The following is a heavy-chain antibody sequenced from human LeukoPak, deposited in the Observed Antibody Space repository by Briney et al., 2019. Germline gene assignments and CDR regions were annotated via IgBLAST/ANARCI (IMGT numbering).Heavy chain of an antibody. D-gene: IGHD2-15*01. CDR1: GGTFSSYA. J-gene: IGHJ4*02. CDR2: IIPIFGTA. V-gene: IGHV1-69*05. CDR3: ARSWGYCSGGSCHFDY. Sequence: ASVKVSCKASGGTFSSYAISWVRQAPGQGLEWMGGIIPIFGTASYAQKFQGRVTITTDESTSTAYMELSSLRSEDTAVYYCARSWGYCSGGSCHFDYWGQGTLVTVSS.